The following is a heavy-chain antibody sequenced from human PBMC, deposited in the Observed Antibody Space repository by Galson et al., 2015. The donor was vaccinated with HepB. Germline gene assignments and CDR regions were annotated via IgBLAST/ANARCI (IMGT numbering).Heavy chain of an antibody. V-gene: IGHV3-64*01. J-gene: IGHJ4*02. CDR2: ITSNGGRT. Sequence: SLRLSCAASGFTFSSYAMHWVRQAPGEGLEYVSAITSNGGRTYYANSVKGRFTISRDSSKNTLYLQMGSLRAEDMAVYYCARERSYSYSSSWYSDYWGQGTLVTVSS. D-gene: IGHD6-13*01. CDR3: ARERSYSYSSSWYSDY. CDR1: GFTFSSYA.